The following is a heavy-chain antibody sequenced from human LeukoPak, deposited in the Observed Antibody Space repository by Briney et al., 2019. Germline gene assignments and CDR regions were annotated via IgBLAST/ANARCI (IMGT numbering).Heavy chain of an antibody. CDR1: GFTFSSYA. CDR3: AKSVLRFLEWFQNYGMDV. Sequence: GGSLRLSCAASGFTFSSYAMSWVRQAPGKGLEWVSAISGSGGSTYYADSVKGRFTISRDNSKNTLYQQMNSLRAEDTAVYYCAKSVLRFLEWFQNYGMDVWGQGTTVTVSS. CDR2: ISGSGGST. V-gene: IGHV3-23*01. D-gene: IGHD3-3*01. J-gene: IGHJ6*02.